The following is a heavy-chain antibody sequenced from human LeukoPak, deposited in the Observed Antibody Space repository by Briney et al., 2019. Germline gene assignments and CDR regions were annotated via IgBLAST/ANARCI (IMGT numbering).Heavy chain of an antibody. V-gene: IGHV1-46*01. CDR3: AREQMRNIAAAAPDY. Sequence: ASVKVSCKVSGYTFTSYYMHWVRQAPGQGLEWMGIINPSGGSTSYAQKFQGRVTMTRDTSTSTVYMELSSLRSEDTAVYYCAREQMRNIAAAAPDYWGQGTLVTVSS. J-gene: IGHJ4*02. CDR2: INPSGGST. D-gene: IGHD6-13*01. CDR1: GYTFTSYY.